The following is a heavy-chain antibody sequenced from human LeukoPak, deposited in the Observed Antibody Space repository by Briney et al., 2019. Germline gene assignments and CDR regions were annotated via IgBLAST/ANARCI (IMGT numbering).Heavy chain of an antibody. Sequence: SETLSLTCAVSGGSISSGGYSWSWIRQPPGKGLEWIGYIYHSGSTHYNPSLKSRVTISVDRSENQFSLKLSSVTAADTAVYYCARGFGSGWPGWFDPWGQGTLVTVSS. D-gene: IGHD3-10*01. V-gene: IGHV4-30-2*01. CDR1: GGSISSGGYS. J-gene: IGHJ5*02. CDR2: IYHSGST. CDR3: ARGFGSGWPGWFDP.